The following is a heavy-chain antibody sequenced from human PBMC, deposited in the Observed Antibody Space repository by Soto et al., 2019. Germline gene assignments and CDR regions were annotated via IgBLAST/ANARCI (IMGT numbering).Heavy chain of an antibody. CDR1: GGSISSYY. CDR3: ARVEGWIGGYYGMDV. D-gene: IGHD2-2*03. Sequence: PSETLSLTCTVSGGSISSYYWSWIRQPPGKGLEWIGYIYYSGSTNYNPSLKSRVTISVDTSKNQFSLKLSSVTAADTAVYYCARVEGWIGGYYGMDVWGQGATVTVSS. J-gene: IGHJ6*02. CDR2: IYYSGST. V-gene: IGHV4-59*01.